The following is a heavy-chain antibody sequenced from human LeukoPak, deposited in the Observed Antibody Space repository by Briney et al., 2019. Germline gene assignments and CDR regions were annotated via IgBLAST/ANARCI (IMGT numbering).Heavy chain of an antibody. D-gene: IGHD3-9*01. Sequence: ASVKVSCKASGYTFTSYGISWVRQAPGQGLEWMGWISAYNGNTNYAQKLQGRVTMTTDTSTSTAYMELRSLRSDDTAAYYCARDSYDILTGYYLFDYWGQGTLVTVSS. CDR2: ISAYNGNT. CDR3: ARDSYDILTGYYLFDY. CDR1: GYTFTSYG. V-gene: IGHV1-18*04. J-gene: IGHJ4*02.